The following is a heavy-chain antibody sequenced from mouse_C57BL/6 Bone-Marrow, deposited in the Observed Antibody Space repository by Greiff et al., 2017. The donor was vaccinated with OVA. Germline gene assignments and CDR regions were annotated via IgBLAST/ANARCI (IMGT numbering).Heavy chain of an antibody. Sequence: VQGVESGAELARPGASVKLSCKASGYTFTSYGISWVKQRTGQGLEWIGEIYPRSGNTYYNESFKGKATLTADKSSSTAYMELRSLTSEDSAVYICAKAYYGSSYDAMDYWGQGTSVTVSS. J-gene: IGHJ4*01. CDR1: GYTFTSYG. CDR3: AKAYYGSSYDAMDY. D-gene: IGHD1-1*01. V-gene: IGHV1-81*01. CDR2: IYPRSGNT.